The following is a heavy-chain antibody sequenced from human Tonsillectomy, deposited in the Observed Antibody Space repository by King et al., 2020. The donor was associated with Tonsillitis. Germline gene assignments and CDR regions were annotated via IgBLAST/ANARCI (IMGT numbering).Heavy chain of an antibody. D-gene: IGHD3-16*01. Sequence: QLVQAGAEVKKPGASVKVSCKTSGYTFTGHYLFWVRQAPGQGLEWMGWSHPTGGGTQYAQKFQGRITMTRDTSISTAYMELSRLRSDDTAVYYCARGYIWGSYWGQGTLVTVSS. V-gene: IGHV1-2*02. CDR3: ARGYIWGSY. J-gene: IGHJ4*02. CDR2: SHPTGGGT. CDR1: GYTFTGHY.